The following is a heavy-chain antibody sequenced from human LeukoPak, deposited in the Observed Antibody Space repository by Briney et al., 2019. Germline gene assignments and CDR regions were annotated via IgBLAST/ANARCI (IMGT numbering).Heavy chain of an antibody. Sequence: ASVKVSCKASVGTFSSYAISWVRQAPGQGLEWMGGIIPIFGTANYAQKFQGRVTITADESTSTAYMELSSLRSEDTAVYYCARELGSGSYSKGLPFDYWGQGTLVTVSS. J-gene: IGHJ4*02. CDR3: ARELGSGSYSKGLPFDY. CDR1: VGTFSSYA. V-gene: IGHV1-69*13. D-gene: IGHD3-10*01. CDR2: IIPIFGTA.